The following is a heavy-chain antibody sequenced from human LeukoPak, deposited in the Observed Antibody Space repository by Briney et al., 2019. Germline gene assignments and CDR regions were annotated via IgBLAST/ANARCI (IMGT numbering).Heavy chain of an antibody. CDR3: ARRSKGYCSSTSCYTIPPWFDP. CDR2: INHSGST. J-gene: IGHJ5*02. D-gene: IGHD2-2*02. Sequence: PSETLSLTCAVYGGSFSGYYWSWIRQPPGKGLEWIGEINHSGSTNYNPSLKSRVTISVDTSKNQFSLKLSSVTAADRAVYYCARRSKGYCSSTSCYTIPPWFDPWGQGTLVTVSS. CDR1: GGSFSGYY. V-gene: IGHV4-34*01.